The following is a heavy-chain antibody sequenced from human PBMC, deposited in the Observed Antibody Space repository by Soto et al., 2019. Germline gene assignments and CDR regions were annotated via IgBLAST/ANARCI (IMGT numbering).Heavy chain of an antibody. D-gene: IGHD6-13*01. J-gene: IGHJ3*02. CDR2: IRSKAYGGTT. CDR1: GFTFGDYA. Sequence: PGGSLRLSCTASGFTFGDYAMSWFRQAPGKGLEWVGFIRSKAYGGTTEYAASVKGRFTISRDDSKNTLYLQMNSLRAEDTAVYYCARENQAAADAFDIWGQGTMVTVSS. V-gene: IGHV3-49*03. CDR3: ARENQAAADAFDI.